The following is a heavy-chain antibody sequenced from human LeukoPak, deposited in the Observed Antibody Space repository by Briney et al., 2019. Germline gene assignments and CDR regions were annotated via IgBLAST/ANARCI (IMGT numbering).Heavy chain of an antibody. CDR3: ARGRGQLLSQIYFDY. Sequence: GGSLRLSCAASGFTFSSYSMNWVRQAPGKELEWVSSISSSSSYIYYADSVKGRFTISRDNAKNSLYLQMNSLRAEDTAVYYCARGRGQLLSQIYFDYWGQGTLVTVSS. CDR2: ISSSSSYI. D-gene: IGHD2-2*01. V-gene: IGHV3-21*01. J-gene: IGHJ4*02. CDR1: GFTFSSYS.